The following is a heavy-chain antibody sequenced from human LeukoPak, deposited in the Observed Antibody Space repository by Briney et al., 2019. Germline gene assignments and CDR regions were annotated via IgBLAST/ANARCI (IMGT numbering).Heavy chain of an antibody. D-gene: IGHD4-23*01. CDR2: IYSGGST. V-gene: IGHV3-53*01. Sequence: GGSLRLSCAASGFTVSSNYMSWVRQAPGKGLEWVSVIYSGGSTYYADSVKGRFTISRDNSKNTLYLQMNSLRAEDTAVYYCARGLRWDYPNWFDPWGQGTLVTVSS. CDR3: ARGLRWDYPNWFDP. CDR1: GFTVSSNY. J-gene: IGHJ5*02.